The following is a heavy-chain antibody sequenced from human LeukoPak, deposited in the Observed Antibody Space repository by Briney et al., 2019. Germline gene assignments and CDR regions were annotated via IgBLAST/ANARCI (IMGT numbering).Heavy chain of an antibody. CDR2: ISSSSKYI. Sequence: GGSLRLSCAASEFTFSSYNMNWVRQAPGKGLEWVSYISSSSKYIYYADSVKGRFTISRDNAKNSLYLQMNSLRAEDTAVYYCARGGRGEPFDYWGQGTLVTVSS. V-gene: IGHV3-21*01. CDR3: ARGGRGEPFDY. CDR1: EFTFSSYN. D-gene: IGHD1-26*01. J-gene: IGHJ4*02.